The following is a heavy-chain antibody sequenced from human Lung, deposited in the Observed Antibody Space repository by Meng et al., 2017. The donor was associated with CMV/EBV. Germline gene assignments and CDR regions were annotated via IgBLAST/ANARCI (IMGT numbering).Heavy chain of an antibody. Sequence: GEXXKISCAASGFTFSSYSMNWVRQAPGKGLEWVSYISSSSSTIYYADSVKGRFTISRDNAKNSLYLQMNSLRAEDTAVYYCARGEARYWSGGSCKSVDYWXQGTXVTVSS. CDR2: ISSSSSTI. CDR1: GFTFSSYS. V-gene: IGHV3-48*04. D-gene: IGHD2-15*01. CDR3: ARGEARYWSGGSCKSVDY. J-gene: IGHJ4*02.